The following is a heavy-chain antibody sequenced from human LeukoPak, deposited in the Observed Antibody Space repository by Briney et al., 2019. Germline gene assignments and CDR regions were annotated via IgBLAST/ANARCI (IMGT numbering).Heavy chain of an antibody. V-gene: IGHV1-2*02. Sequence: ASVKVSRKASGYTFTSYGISWVRQAPGQGLEWMGWINPNSGGTNYAQKFQGRVTMTRDTSISTAYMELSRLRSDDTAVYYCARGARIVVVTSDAFDIWGQGTMVTVSS. J-gene: IGHJ3*02. CDR2: INPNSGGT. D-gene: IGHD3-22*01. CDR3: ARGARIVVVTSDAFDI. CDR1: GYTFTSYG.